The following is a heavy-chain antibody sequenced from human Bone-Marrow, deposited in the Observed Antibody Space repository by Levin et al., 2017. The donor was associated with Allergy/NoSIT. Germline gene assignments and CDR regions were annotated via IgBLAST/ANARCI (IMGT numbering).Heavy chain of an antibody. CDR1: GESVITGGNY. D-gene: IGHD1/OR15-1a*01. Sequence: SETLSLTCTVSGESVITGGNYWTWVRQRPGEGLEWIGYIYYSGDSYSNPSLKNGVTMSVDTSQNQFSLNLTSVTAADTAVYYCARGMVTSGTTYFLDYWGQGTVVTVSS. CDR3: ARGMVTSGTTYFLDY. CDR2: IYYSGDS. V-gene: IGHV4-31*03. J-gene: IGHJ4*02.